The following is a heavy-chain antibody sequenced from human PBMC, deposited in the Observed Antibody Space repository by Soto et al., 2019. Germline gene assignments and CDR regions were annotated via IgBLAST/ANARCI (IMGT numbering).Heavy chain of an antibody. D-gene: IGHD3-22*01. J-gene: IGHJ4*02. CDR2: INHSGST. CDR3: ASHLYDSSGYYTDY. V-gene: IGHV4-34*01. Sequence: SETLSLTCAVYGGSFSGYYWSWIRQPPGKGLEWIGEINHSGSTNYNPSLKSRVTISVDTSKNQFSLKLSSVTAADTAVYYCASHLYDSSGYYTDYWGQGTLVTVSS. CDR1: GGSFSGYY.